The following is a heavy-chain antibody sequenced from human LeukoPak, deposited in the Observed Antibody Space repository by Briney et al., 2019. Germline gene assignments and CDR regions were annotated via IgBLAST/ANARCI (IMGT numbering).Heavy chain of an antibody. Sequence: GGSLRLSCSASGFTFSSYAMHWVRQAPGKGLEWVSAISGSGGSTYYADSVKGRFTISRDNSKNTLYLQMNSLRAEDTAVYYCAKDVCSGGSCHFDYWGQGTLVTVSS. CDR2: ISGSGGST. V-gene: IGHV3-23*01. D-gene: IGHD2-15*01. CDR1: GFTFSSYA. J-gene: IGHJ4*02. CDR3: AKDVCSGGSCHFDY.